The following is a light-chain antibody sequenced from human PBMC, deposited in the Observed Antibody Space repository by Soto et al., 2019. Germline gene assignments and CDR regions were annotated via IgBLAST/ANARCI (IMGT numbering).Light chain of an antibody. CDR1: SSDVGGYNL. CDR2: EVT. CDR3: SSYIPRITDWA. Sequence: QSALTQPASVSGSPGQSITISCTGTSSDVGGYNLVSWYQQHPGEAPKLMIYEVTNRPSGVSNRFSGSQSGNTAYLTISGLQAEDEADYYCSSYIPRITDWAFGGGTKLTVL. J-gene: IGLJ3*02. V-gene: IGLV2-14*03.